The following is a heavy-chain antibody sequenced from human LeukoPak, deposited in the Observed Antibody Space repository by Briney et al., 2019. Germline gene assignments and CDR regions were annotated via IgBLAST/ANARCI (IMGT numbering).Heavy chain of an antibody. CDR2: INTNTGNP. D-gene: IGHD4-17*01. V-gene: IGHV7-4-1*02. CDR3: ARSNNDGDYLGVGFDY. CDR1: GYTFISYA. J-gene: IGHJ4*02. Sequence: GASVKVSCKASGYTFISYAMNWVRQAPGQGLERMGWINTNTGNPTYAQGFTGRFVFSLDTSVSTAYLQISSLQAEDTAVYYCARSNNDGDYLGVGFDYWGQGTLVTVSS.